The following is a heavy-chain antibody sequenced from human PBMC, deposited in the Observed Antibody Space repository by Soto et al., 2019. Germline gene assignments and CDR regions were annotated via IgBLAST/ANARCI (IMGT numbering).Heavy chain of an antibody. CDR2: IGTAGDT. J-gene: IGHJ4*02. D-gene: IGHD3-3*01. Sequence: EVQLVESGGGLVQPGGSLRLSCAASGFTFSSYDMHWVRQATGKGLEWVSAIGTAGDTYYPGSVKGRFTISRENAKNSLYIHMNSLRAGDTAVYYCASTLTIFGVAGNRWGQGTLVTVSS. CDR3: ASTLTIFGVAGNR. CDR1: GFTFSSYD. V-gene: IGHV3-13*01.